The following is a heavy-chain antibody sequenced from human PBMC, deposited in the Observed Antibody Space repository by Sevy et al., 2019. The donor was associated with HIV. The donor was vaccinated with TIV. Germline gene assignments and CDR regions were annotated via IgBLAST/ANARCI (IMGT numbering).Heavy chain of an antibody. CDR1: GFTFSSYA. Sequence: GGSLRLSCSASGFTFSSYALLWVRQAPGKGLEWVSLISYDGMNKYYSDSVKGRFAISRDESKTTLFLQMKSLRTEDTAIYYCARAGVSYCTDDCYHRFDYWGRGTLVTVSS. J-gene: IGHJ4*02. CDR3: ARAGVSYCTDDCYHRFDY. D-gene: IGHD2-21*02. V-gene: IGHV3-30*09. CDR2: ISYDGMNK.